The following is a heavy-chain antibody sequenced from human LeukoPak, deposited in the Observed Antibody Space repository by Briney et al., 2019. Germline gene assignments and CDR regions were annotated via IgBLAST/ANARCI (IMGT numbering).Heavy chain of an antibody. Sequence: ASVKVSCKASGHTFTSYDINWVRQATGQGLEWMGWMNPNSGNTGYAQKFQGRVTMTRNTSISTAYMELSSLRSEDTAVYYCARGLWEPSAFDIWGQGTMVTVSS. CDR1: GHTFTSYD. CDR2: MNPNSGNT. D-gene: IGHD1-26*01. J-gene: IGHJ3*02. V-gene: IGHV1-8*01. CDR3: ARGLWEPSAFDI.